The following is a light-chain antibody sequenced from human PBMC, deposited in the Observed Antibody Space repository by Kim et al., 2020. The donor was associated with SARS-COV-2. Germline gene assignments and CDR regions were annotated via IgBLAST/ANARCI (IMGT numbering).Light chain of an antibody. CDR3: QQYDDWPLT. Sequence: LSPGERAALSCRASQRIDNNLAWYQQKPGQPPRLLIFRVSTRATGVPARFRGSGSGTQFTLTIDNVQSEDFATYLCQQYDDWPLTFGGGTKVDIK. CDR2: RVS. J-gene: IGKJ4*01. CDR1: QRIDNN. V-gene: IGKV3D-15*01.